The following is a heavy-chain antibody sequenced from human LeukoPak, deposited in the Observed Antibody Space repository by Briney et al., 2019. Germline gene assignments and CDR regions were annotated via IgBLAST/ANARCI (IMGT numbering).Heavy chain of an antibody. V-gene: IGHV3-30*04. CDR2: TSVDGSDN. Sequence: GGSLRLSCAASGFTFSSYAMHWVRQAPGKGLKWVAVTSVDGSDNYYADSVKGRFTISRDNSKNTLYLQMNSLRPDDTAVYYCARAPGTMIVVDYWGQGTLVTVSS. J-gene: IGHJ4*02. D-gene: IGHD3-22*01. CDR1: GFTFSSYA. CDR3: ARAPGTMIVVDY.